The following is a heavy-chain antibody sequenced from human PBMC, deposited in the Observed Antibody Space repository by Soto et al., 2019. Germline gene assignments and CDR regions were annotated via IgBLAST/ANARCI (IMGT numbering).Heavy chain of an antibody. D-gene: IGHD1-7*01. CDR2: INPSRGSA. J-gene: IGHJ3*01. V-gene: IGHV1-46*01. CDR1: GYSFFKYF. Sequence: XSVKNSSKASGYSFFKYFIQWVRQAPGQGLEWIGIINPSRGSATYGPIFQGRVSLTTDMPTSTVYMELSSLRSEDTAIYYCARPLIGNTIDLWGQGTSVTVSS. CDR3: ARPLIGNTIDL.